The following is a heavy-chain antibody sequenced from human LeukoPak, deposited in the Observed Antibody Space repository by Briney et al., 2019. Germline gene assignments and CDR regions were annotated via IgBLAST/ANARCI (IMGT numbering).Heavy chain of an antibody. CDR1: GYTFTGYY. Sequence: ASVKVSCKASGYTFTGYYMHWVRQAPGQGLEWMGWISAYNGNTNYAQKLQGRVTMTTDTSTSTAYMELRSLRSDDTAVYYCARGATYPTPVDYWGQGTLVTVSS. CDR3: ARGATYPTPVDY. CDR2: ISAYNGNT. J-gene: IGHJ4*02. D-gene: IGHD1-26*01. V-gene: IGHV1-18*04.